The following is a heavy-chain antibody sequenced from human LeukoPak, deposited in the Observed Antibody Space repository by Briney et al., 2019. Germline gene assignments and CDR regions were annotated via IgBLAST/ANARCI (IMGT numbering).Heavy chain of an antibody. Sequence: GGSLRLSCAASGFTFSSYAMSWVRQAPGKGLEWVSAISGSGGSTYYADSVKGRFTISRDNSKNTLYLQMNSLRAEDTAVYYCAKDRPYPGSQYDAFDIWGQGTMVTVSS. CDR2: ISGSGGST. CDR1: GFTFSSYA. D-gene: IGHD2-2*01. J-gene: IGHJ3*02. V-gene: IGHV3-23*01. CDR3: AKDRPYPGSQYDAFDI.